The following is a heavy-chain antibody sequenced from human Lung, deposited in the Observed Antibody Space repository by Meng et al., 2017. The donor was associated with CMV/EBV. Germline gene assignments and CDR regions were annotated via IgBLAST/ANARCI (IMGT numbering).Heavy chain of an antibody. Sequence: GGSLRLSCAASGFTFSSYWMSWVRQAPGKGLEWVANIKQDGSEKYYVDSVKGRFTISRDNAKNSLYLQMNSLRAEDTAVYYCARDRYLDWLGDAFDIWGQGTMVTVSS. J-gene: IGHJ3*02. V-gene: IGHV3-7*01. CDR2: IKQDGSEK. CDR1: GFTFSSYW. CDR3: ARDRYLDWLGDAFDI. D-gene: IGHD3-9*01.